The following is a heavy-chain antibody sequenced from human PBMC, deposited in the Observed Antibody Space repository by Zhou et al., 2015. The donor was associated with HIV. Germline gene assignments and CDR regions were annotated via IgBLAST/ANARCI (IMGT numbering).Heavy chain of an antibody. D-gene: IGHD3-22*01. CDR3: ARDDSSGYRNFDP. CDR2: INPSGGT. V-gene: IGHV1-46*01. Sequence: QVQLVQSGAEVKKPGASMKVSCKASGDTFTTYYMHWVRQAPGQGLEWMGIINPSGGTRYSQKFQGRVTMTRDTSTSTVYMELSSLRSEDTAVYYCARDDSSGYRNFDPWGQGTLVTVSS. CDR1: GDTFTTYY. J-gene: IGHJ5*02.